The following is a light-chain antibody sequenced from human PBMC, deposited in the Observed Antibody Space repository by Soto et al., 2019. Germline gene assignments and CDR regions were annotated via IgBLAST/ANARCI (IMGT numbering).Light chain of an antibody. CDR2: EVN. Sequence: QSVLTQPPSASGSRGQSVTISCTGTSSDVGGYNYVSWYQQHPGKVPKLMIYEVNKRPSGVPDRFSGSKSGNTASLTVSGLQAEAEADYYCTSYAGGNNIFGTGTKLTVL. CDR3: TSYAGGNNI. V-gene: IGLV2-8*01. CDR1: SSDVGGYNY. J-gene: IGLJ1*01.